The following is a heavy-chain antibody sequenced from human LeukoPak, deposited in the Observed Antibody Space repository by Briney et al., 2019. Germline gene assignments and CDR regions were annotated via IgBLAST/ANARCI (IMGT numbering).Heavy chain of an antibody. CDR2: INPNSGGT. J-gene: IGHJ5*02. CDR1: GGTFSSYA. D-gene: IGHD1-26*01. CDR3: ARSAGAVTHKPTVNWFDP. Sequence: ASVKVSCKASGGTFSSYAISWVRQAPGQGLEWMGRINPNSGGTNYAQKFQGRVTMTRDTSISTAYMELSRLRSDDTAVYYCARSAGAVTHKPTVNWFDPWGQGTLVTVSS. V-gene: IGHV1-2*06.